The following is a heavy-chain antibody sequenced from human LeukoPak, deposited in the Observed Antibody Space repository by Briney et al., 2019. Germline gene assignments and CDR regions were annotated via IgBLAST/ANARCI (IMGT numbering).Heavy chain of an antibody. J-gene: IGHJ4*02. D-gene: IGHD2-15*01. CDR3: ARVNPNAILAWRGGSSRSIDY. Sequence: GASVKVSCKASGYTFTSYGISWVRQAPGQGLEWMGWISAYNGNTNYAQKLQGRVTMTTDTSTSTAYMELRSLRSDDTAVYYCARVNPNAILAWRGGSSRSIDYWGQGTLVTVSS. CDR1: GYTFTSYG. V-gene: IGHV1-18*01. CDR2: ISAYNGNT.